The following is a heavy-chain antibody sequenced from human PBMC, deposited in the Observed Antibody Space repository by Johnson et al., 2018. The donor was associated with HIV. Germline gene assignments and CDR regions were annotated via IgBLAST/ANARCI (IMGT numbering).Heavy chain of an antibody. D-gene: IGHD3-3*01. CDR2: INQDGSET. Sequence: EVQLLESGGGVVQPGRSLRLSCAASGFTFSSFGMHWVRQAPGKGLEWVANINQDGSETSYVDSVKGRFTISRDNAENSLYLQMTSLRAEDTAMYYCARARSGAFDIWGQGTMVTVSS. J-gene: IGHJ3*02. CDR3: ARARSGAFDI. V-gene: IGHV3-7*03. CDR1: GFTFSSFG.